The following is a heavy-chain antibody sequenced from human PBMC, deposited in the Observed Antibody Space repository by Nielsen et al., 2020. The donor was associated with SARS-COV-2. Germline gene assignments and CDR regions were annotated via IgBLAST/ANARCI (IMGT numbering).Heavy chain of an antibody. CDR2: ISGSGGST. D-gene: IGHD2-21*01. CDR3: AKRSLFSSNYYYGLDV. J-gene: IGHJ6*02. CDR1: GFTFSRHA. Sequence: GGSLRLSCAASGFTFSRHAMNWVRQAPGKGLEWVSLISGSGGSTYYADSVKGRFTVSRDNSKNTLYLQMNILRAEDTAVYYCAKRSLFSSNYYYGLDVWGQGTTVIVPS. V-gene: IGHV3-23*01.